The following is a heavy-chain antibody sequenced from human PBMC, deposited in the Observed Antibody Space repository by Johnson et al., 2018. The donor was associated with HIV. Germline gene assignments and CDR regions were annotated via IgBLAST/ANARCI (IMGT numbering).Heavy chain of an antibody. CDR2: ISWNSGSI. J-gene: IGHJ3*02. CDR1: GFTFDDYA. D-gene: IGHD5-18*01. CDR3: ARDTAMVHDAFDI. Sequence: VQLVESGGGLVQPGRSLRLSCAASGFTFDDYAMHWVRQAPGKGLEWVSGISWNSGSIVYADAMKGRFTISRDNAKNSLYLQMNSLRAEVTALYYCARDTAMVHDAFDIWGQGTMVTVSS. V-gene: IGHV3-9*01.